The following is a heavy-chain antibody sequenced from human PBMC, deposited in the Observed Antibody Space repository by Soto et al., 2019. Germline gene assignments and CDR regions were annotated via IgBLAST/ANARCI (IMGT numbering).Heavy chain of an antibody. CDR3: ARDSTGYSSSWLYYYYYYMDV. J-gene: IGHJ6*03. CDR2: INAGNGNT. CDR1: GYTFTSYA. V-gene: IGHV1-3*01. Sequence: QVQLVQSGAEVKKPGASVKVSCKASGYTFTSYAMHWVRQAPGQRLEWMGWINAGNGNTKYSQKFQGRVTITRDTSASTAYMELSSLRSEDKAVYYCARDSTGYSSSWLYYYYYYMDVWGKGTTVTVSS. D-gene: IGHD6-13*01.